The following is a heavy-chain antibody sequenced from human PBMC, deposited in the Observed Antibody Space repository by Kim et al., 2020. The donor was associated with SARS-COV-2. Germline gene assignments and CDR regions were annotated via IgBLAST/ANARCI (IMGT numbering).Heavy chain of an antibody. Sequence: GGSLRLSCAASGFTFSRHAMTWVRQAPGKGLEWVSSISGSGGRAYYTDSVKGRFTISRDDSKNTLHLQLNSLRADDTASYYCAKAREPGNDWGMDVWGQGTTVTVSS. CDR2: ISGSGGRA. V-gene: IGHV3-23*01. CDR3: AKAREPGNDWGMDV. D-gene: IGHD5-12*01. J-gene: IGHJ6*02. CDR1: GFTFSRHA.